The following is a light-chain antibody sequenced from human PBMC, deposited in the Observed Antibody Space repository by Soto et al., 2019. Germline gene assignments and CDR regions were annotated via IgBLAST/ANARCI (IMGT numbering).Light chain of an antibody. J-gene: IGKJ4*01. V-gene: IGKV1-9*01. CDR1: QGINNY. CDR2: SAS. CDR3: QQLNSYPLT. Sequence: DVQLTQSPSSLSASVGDRVTITCRASQGINNYLAWYQKKPGTAPKLLIHSASTLQSGVPSRFSGSGSGTEFTLTISSLQPEDFAIYYCQQLNSYPLTFGGGTKVEIK.